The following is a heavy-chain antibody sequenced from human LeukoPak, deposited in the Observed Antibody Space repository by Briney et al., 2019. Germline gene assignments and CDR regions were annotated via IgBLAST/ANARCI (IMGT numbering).Heavy chain of an antibody. CDR2: ISGSGGST. Sequence: GGSLRLSCAASGFTFSNYVMNWVRQAPGRGLEWASAISGSGGSTYYADSVKGRFTISRDNSKSTLYLQMDSLRADDTAVYYCAKAAEAYYFYYGMDVWGQGTTVTVSS. J-gene: IGHJ6*02. V-gene: IGHV3-23*01. CDR3: AKAAEAYYFYYGMDV. CDR1: GFTFSNYV.